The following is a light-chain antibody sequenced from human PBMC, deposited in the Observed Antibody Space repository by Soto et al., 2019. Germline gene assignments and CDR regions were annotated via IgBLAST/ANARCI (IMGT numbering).Light chain of an antibody. CDR3: SSYVNYNTFVI. CDR1: SRDVGGYNY. J-gene: IGLJ2*01. V-gene: IGLV2-14*01. Sequence: QSVLTQPASVSGSPGQSITISCTGTSRDVGGYNYVSWHQQHPGKAPKVIITEVSNRPSGVSNRFSGSESGNTASLTISGLQAEDEADYYCSSYVNYNTFVIFGGGTKLTVL. CDR2: EVS.